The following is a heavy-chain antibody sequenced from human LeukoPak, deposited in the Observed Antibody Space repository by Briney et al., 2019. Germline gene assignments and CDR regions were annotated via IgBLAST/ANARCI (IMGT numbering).Heavy chain of an antibody. CDR2: IIPIFGTA. Sequence: SVKVSCKASGGTFTSYAISWVRQAPGQGLEWMGGIIPIFGTANYAQKFQGRVTITTDESTSTAYMELSSLRSEDTAVYYCASSSGYYAEAFDYWGQGKLVTVSS. D-gene: IGHD3-22*01. V-gene: IGHV1-69*05. CDR3: ASSSGYYAEAFDY. J-gene: IGHJ4*02. CDR1: GGTFTSYA.